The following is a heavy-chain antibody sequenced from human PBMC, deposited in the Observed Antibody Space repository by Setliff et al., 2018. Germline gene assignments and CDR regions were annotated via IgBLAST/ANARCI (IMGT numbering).Heavy chain of an antibody. J-gene: IGHJ6*02. D-gene: IGHD3-9*01. CDR2: INPSGGST. CDR3: ARDPTTYYDILTGSSSRRYGMDV. V-gene: IGHV1-46*01. Sequence: SVKVSCKASGYTFTSYYMHWVRQAPGQGLEWMGIINPSGGSTSYAQKFQGRVTMTRDTSTSTVYMELSSLRSEDTAVYYCARDPTTYYDILTGSSSRRYGMDVWGQGTTVTVS. CDR1: GYTFTSYY.